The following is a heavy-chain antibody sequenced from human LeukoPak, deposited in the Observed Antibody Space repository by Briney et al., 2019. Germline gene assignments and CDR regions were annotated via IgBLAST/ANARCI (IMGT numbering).Heavy chain of an antibody. V-gene: IGHV3-9*01. CDR3: AKGVGIAVAGGWFDP. Sequence: PGGSLRLSCAASGFTFNDYAMHWVRQAPGKGLEWVSGISWNGSRIDYADSVKGRFTISRDNDKKSLYLKTNSLRVEDTALYYCAKGVGIAVAGGWFDPWGQGTLVTVSS. CDR1: GFTFNDYA. J-gene: IGHJ5*02. D-gene: IGHD6-19*01. CDR2: ISWNGSRI.